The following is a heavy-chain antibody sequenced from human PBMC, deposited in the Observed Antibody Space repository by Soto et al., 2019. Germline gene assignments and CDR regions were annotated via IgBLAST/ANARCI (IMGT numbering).Heavy chain of an antibody. Sequence: QVHLQQWGAGLLKPSETLSLTCAVYGGSFSGYFWNWVRQPPGKGLEWIGEINHSGSTKYNPSLKSRVTLSVETSKNQFSLRVFSVTAADTAVYYCARDLSGYYYGMDVWGQGTTVTVS. CDR2: INHSGST. CDR1: GGSFSGYF. CDR3: ARDLSGYYYGMDV. V-gene: IGHV4-34*01. J-gene: IGHJ6*02.